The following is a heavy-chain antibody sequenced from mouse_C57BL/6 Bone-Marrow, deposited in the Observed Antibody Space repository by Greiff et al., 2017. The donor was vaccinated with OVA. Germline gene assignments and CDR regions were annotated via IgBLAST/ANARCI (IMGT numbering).Heavy chain of an antibody. D-gene: IGHD2-5*01. J-gene: IGHJ3*01. CDR3: ARSDYSNYLAWCAD. CDR2: IYPGSGST. CDR1: GYTFTSYW. V-gene: IGHV1-55*01. Sequence: VQLQQPGAELVKPGASVKMSCKASGYTFTSYWITWVKQRPGQGLEWIGDIYPGSGSTNYNEKFKSKATLTVDTSSSTAYMQLSSLTSEDSAVYYCARSDYSNYLAWCADWGQGTLVTVSA.